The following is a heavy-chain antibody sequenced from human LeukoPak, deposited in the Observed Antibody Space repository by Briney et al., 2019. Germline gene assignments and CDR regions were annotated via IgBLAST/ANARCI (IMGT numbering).Heavy chain of an antibody. D-gene: IGHD3-22*01. J-gene: IGHJ4*02. CDR3: ARFYYFDTSGYHRCFDY. Sequence: PSETLSLTCTVSGGSISSSSYYWGWIRRPPGKGLEWIGNIYFSGSTFYNPSLKSRVTISVDTSKNQFSLRLSSVTAADTAVYYCARFYYFDTSGYHRCFDYWGQGTLVTVSS. V-gene: IGHV4-39*01. CDR1: GGSISSSSYY. CDR2: IYFSGST.